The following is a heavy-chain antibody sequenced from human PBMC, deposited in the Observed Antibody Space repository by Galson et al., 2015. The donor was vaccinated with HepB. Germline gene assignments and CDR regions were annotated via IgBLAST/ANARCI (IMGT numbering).Heavy chain of an antibody. J-gene: IGHJ5*02. CDR3: ATGYSSGVNWFDP. CDR2: ISSSSSYI. V-gene: IGHV3-21*01. Sequence: SLRLSCAASGFTFSSYSMNWVRQAPGKGLEWVSSISSSSSYIYYADSVKGRFTISRDNAKNSLYLQMNSLRAEDTAVYYCATGYSSGVNWFDPWGQETLVTVSS. D-gene: IGHD6-19*01. CDR1: GFTFSSYS.